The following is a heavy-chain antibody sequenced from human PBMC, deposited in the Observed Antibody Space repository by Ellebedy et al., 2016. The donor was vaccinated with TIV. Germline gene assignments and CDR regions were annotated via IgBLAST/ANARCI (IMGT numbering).Heavy chain of an antibody. V-gene: IGHV3-72*01. CDR3: TGWRSGDPT. D-gene: IGHD4-17*01. CDR1: GFILSDHD. CDR2: TRNKPNNYTT. J-gene: IGHJ5*02. Sequence: GGSLKISCAVSGFILSDHDMDWIRQAPGKGLEWVGRTRNKPNNYTTEYAASVKGRFTISRDDSKNSLYLQMNSLKIEDTAVYYCTGWRSGDPTWGQGTLVTVSS.